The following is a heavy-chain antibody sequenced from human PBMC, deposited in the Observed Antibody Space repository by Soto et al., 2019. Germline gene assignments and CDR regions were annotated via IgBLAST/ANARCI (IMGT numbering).Heavy chain of an antibody. CDR1: GFTFSSYA. D-gene: IGHD2-15*01. V-gene: IGHV3-30-3*01. Sequence: GGSLRLSCAASGFTFSSYAMHWVRQAPGKGLEWVAVISYDGSNKYYADSVKGRFTISRDNSKNTLYLQMNSLRAEDTAVYYCARADPVLEDYCSGGSCYSGYFDYWGQGTLVTVSS. J-gene: IGHJ4*02. CDR3: ARADPVLEDYCSGGSCYSGYFDY. CDR2: ISYDGSNK.